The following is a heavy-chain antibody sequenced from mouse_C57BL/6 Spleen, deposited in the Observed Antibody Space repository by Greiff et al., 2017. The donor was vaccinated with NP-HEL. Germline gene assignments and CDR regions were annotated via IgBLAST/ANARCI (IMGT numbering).Heavy chain of an antibody. J-gene: IGHJ2*01. Sequence: EVQLVESGGDLVKPGGSLKLSCAASGFTFSSYGMSWVRQTPDKRLEWVATISSGGSYTYYPDSVKGRFTISRDNAKNTLYLQMSSLKSEDTAMYYCARGGYYPSYFDYWGQGTTLTVSS. CDR3: ARGGYYPSYFDY. CDR1: GFTFSSYG. D-gene: IGHD2-3*01. V-gene: IGHV5-6*01. CDR2: ISSGGSYT.